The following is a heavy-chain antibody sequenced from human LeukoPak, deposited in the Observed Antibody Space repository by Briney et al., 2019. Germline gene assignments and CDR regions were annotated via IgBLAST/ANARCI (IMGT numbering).Heavy chain of an antibody. CDR3: ARRGESASYGDYRFDY. V-gene: IGHV3-30-3*01. CDR2: ISYDGSNK. CDR1: GFTFSSYA. D-gene: IGHD4-17*01. Sequence: GGSLRLSCAASGFTFSSYAMHWVRQAPGKGLEWVAVISYDGSNKYYADSVKGRFTISRDNSKNTLFLQMNSLRAEDTAVYYCARRGESASYGDYRFDYWGQGTLVTVSS. J-gene: IGHJ4*02.